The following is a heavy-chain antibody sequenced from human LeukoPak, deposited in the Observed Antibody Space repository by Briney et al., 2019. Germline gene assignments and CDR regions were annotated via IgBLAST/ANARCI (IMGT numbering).Heavy chain of an antibody. Sequence: PSETLSLTCAVYGGSFSGHYWSWIRQPPGKGLEWIGEINHSGSTNYNPSLESRVTISVDTSKNHFSLKLSSVTAADTAVYYCAREGDYDILTGYYFIDSWGQGTLVTVSS. V-gene: IGHV4-34*01. CDR2: INHSGST. D-gene: IGHD3-9*01. CDR3: AREGDYDILTGYYFIDS. J-gene: IGHJ4*02. CDR1: GGSFSGHY.